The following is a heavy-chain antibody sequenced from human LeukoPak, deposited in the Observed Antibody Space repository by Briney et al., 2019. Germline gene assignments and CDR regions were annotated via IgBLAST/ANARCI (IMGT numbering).Heavy chain of an antibody. D-gene: IGHD6-13*01. CDR2: INPNSGGT. V-gene: IGHV1-2*02. Sequence: ASVKVSCKASGYTFTGYYMHWVRQAPGQGLEWMGWINPNSGGTNYARKFQGRVTMTRDTSISTAYMELSRLRSDDTAVYYCARERRYSSSRAFGPWGQGTLVTVSS. CDR1: GYTFTGYY. J-gene: IGHJ5*02. CDR3: ARERRYSSSRAFGP.